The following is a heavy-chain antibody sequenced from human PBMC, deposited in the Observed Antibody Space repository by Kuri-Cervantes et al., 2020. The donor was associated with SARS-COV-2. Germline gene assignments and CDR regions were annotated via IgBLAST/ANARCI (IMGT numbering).Heavy chain of an antibody. V-gene: IGHV3-21*04. CDR2: ISSSSSYI. D-gene: IGHD5-18*01. J-gene: IGHJ4*02. CDR1: GFTFSSYS. Sequence: GGSLRLSCAASGFTFSSYSMNWVRQAPGKGLEWVSSISSSSSYIYYADSVEGRFTISRDNAKNSLYLQMNSLRAEDTAVYYCATGVRGYSYGPDYWGQGTLVTVSS. CDR3: ATGVRGYSYGPDY.